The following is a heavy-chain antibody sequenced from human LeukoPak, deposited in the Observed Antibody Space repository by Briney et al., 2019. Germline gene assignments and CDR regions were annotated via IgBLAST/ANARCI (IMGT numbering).Heavy chain of an antibody. J-gene: IGHJ6*03. CDR3: ARETSGTYYNPLGYMDV. CDR2: IFTSGIT. D-gene: IGHD3-10*01. CDR1: GGSISIYY. V-gene: IGHV4-4*07. Sequence: SETLCLTCTVSGGSISIYYWNWIRQPAGKGLEWIGRIFTSGITNYNPSLKSRVTMSVDTSKNQFSLNLSSVIAADTAIYYCARETSGTYYNPLGYMDVWGKGTTVTVSS.